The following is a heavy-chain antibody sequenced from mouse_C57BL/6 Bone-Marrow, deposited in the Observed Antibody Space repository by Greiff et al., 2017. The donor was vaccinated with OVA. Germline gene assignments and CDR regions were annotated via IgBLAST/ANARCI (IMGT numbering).Heavy chain of an antibody. CDR1: GFSLTSYG. V-gene: IGHV2-9*01. CDR3: AKRGGDGYPFAY. D-gene: IGHD2-3*01. Sequence: VQLVESGPGLVAPSQSLSITCTVSGFSLTSYGVDWVRQPPGKGLEGLGVIWGGGSTNYNSALMSRLSISKDNSKSQVFLKMNGLQTDDTAMYYCAKRGGDGYPFAYWGQGTLVTVSA. CDR2: IWGGGST. J-gene: IGHJ3*01.